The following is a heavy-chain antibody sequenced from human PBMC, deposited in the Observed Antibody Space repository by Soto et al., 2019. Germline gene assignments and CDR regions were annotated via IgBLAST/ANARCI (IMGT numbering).Heavy chain of an antibody. CDR3: ARVFWSELLGSNCMDV. V-gene: IGHV4-34*01. CDR2: INHSGGT. D-gene: IGHD3-3*01. J-gene: IGHJ6*03. CDR1: GGSCSANY. Sequence: SETLSLTCAVYGGSCSANYWSWIRQPPGKGLEWIGEINHSGGTNYNPSLKSRVTISVDTSKNQFSLRLSSVIAADTAIYYCARVFWSELLGSNCMDVWGKGTTVTVSS.